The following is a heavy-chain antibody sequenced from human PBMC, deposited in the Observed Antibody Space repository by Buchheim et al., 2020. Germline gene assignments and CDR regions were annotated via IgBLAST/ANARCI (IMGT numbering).Heavy chain of an antibody. J-gene: IGHJ4*02. CDR2: MNPNSGNT. V-gene: IGHV1-8*01. D-gene: IGHD3-3*01. Sequence: QVQLVQSGAEVKKPGASVKVSCKASGYTFTSYDINWVRQATGQGPEWMGWMNPNSGNTGYAQKFQGRVTMTRNTSISTAYMELSSLRSEDTAVYYCARGLQDWYYDFWSGYYIDYWGQGTL. CDR1: GYTFTSYD. CDR3: ARGLQDWYYDFWSGYYIDY.